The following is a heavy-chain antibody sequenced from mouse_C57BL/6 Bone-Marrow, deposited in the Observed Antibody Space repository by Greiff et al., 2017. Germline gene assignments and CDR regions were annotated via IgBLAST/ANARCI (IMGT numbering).Heavy chain of an antibody. Sequence: QVQLQQPGAELVKPGASVKLSCKASGYTFTSYWMHWVKQRPGRGLEWIGRIDPNSGGTKYNEKFKSKATLTVDKPSSTAYMQRGSLTSEDSAVYYCARSRWLLTYYFDYWSQGTTLTVSS. CDR3: ARSRWLLTYYFDY. V-gene: IGHV1-72*01. CDR1: GYTFTSYW. CDR2: IDPNSGGT. D-gene: IGHD2-3*01. J-gene: IGHJ2*01.